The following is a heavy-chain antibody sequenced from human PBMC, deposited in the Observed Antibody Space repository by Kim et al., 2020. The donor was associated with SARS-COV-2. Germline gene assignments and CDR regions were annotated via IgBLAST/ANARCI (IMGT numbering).Heavy chain of an antibody. CDR1: GGSISSSSYY. Sequence: SETLSLTCTVSGGSISSSSYYWGWIRQPPGKGLEWIGSIYYSGSTYYNPSLKSRVTISVDTSKNQFSLKLSSVTAADTAVYYCARLRYYYDSSGYYYPDYWGQGTLVTVSS. CDR3: ARLRYYYDSSGYYYPDY. J-gene: IGHJ4*02. D-gene: IGHD3-22*01. CDR2: IYYSGST. V-gene: IGHV4-39*01.